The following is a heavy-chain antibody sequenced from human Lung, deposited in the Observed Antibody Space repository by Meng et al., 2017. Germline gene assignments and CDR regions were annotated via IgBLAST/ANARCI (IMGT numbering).Heavy chain of an antibody. J-gene: IGHJ4*02. CDR2: ISYDGSNQ. V-gene: IGHV3-30*01. CDR3: ARNNYGDYYFDY. D-gene: IGHD4-17*01. CDR1: GITFSRNA. Sequence: GKLVGAGVCVVPPGTSPGLPCAASGITFSRNAIHCVRQAPGKGLVWVAAISYDGSNQHYADSVKDRFTISRDNSENTLYLQMNSLRAEDTAVYYCARNNYGDYYFDYWGQGTLVTVSS.